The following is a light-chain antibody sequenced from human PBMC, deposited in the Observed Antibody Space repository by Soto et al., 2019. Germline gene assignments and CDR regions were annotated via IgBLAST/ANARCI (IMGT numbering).Light chain of an antibody. CDR3: QQYIAYSYS. V-gene: IGKV1-5*01. Sequence: DIQMTQSPSTLSASVGDRVTITCRASQSLLRSLAWYQQKAGKAPKLLIYDASNLQSGVPSRFSGSGSGTEVTLTISGLQPYDFATYYCQQYIAYSYSFGQGTKLEIK. CDR1: QSLLRS. CDR2: DAS. J-gene: IGKJ2*01.